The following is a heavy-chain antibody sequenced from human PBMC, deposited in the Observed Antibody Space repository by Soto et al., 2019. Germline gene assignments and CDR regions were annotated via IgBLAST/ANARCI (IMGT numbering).Heavy chain of an antibody. CDR3: ARGRYFATTHRQWWYFDL. V-gene: IGHV1-18*01. CDR2: ISTANGDR. J-gene: IGHJ2*01. CDR1: GYNFITSG. D-gene: IGHD3-10*01. Sequence: QFQLVQSGPEVKRPGASVKVSCKASGYNFITSGINWVRQAPGQGLEWMGWISTANGDRKYAQKFNGSVTMTSEVSTTTGYRELTNRRSDATAVYFCARGRYFATTHRQWWYFDLWGSGTLVTVSS.